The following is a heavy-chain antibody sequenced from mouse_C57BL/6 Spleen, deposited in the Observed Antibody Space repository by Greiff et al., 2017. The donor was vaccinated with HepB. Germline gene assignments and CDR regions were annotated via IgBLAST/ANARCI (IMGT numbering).Heavy chain of an antibody. D-gene: IGHD1-1*01. J-gene: IGHJ3*01. Sequence: EVKLQESGGGLVQPGGSLSLSCAASGFTFTDYYMSWVRQPPGKALEWLGFIRNKANGYTTEYSASVKGRFTISRDNSQSILYLQMNALRAEDSATYYCARGGYVSSSWFAYWGQGTLVTVSA. CDR2: IRNKANGYTT. CDR3: ARGGYVSSSWFAY. V-gene: IGHV7-3*01. CDR1: GFTFTDYY.